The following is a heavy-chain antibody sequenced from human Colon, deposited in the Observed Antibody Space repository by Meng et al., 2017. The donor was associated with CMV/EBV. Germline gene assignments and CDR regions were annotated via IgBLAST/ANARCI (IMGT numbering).Heavy chain of an antibody. CDR2: VNPNNGGA. CDR3: ARVDCSGGRCFYFDS. Sequence: SGYIFTAYYSHWVRQAPGQGLEWMGWVNPNNGGANYAQRFQGRVTLTRDTSISTVYMELSRLRSDDAAVYYCARVDCSGGRCFYFDSWGQGTLVTVSS. J-gene: IGHJ4*02. CDR1: GYIFTAYY. V-gene: IGHV1-2*02. D-gene: IGHD2-15*01.